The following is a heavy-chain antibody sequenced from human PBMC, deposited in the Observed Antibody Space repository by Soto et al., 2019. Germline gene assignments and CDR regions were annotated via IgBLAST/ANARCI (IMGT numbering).Heavy chain of an antibody. D-gene: IGHD3-10*01. Sequence: GESLKISCKGSGYSFTIYWIGWVRQMPGKGLEWMGIIYPGDSDTRYSPSFQGQVTISADKSISTAYLQWSSLKAPDTAMYYCARLSRGVSYGMDVWGQGTTVTVSS. CDR2: IYPGDSDT. CDR1: GYSFTIYW. CDR3: ARLSRGVSYGMDV. J-gene: IGHJ6*02. V-gene: IGHV5-51*01.